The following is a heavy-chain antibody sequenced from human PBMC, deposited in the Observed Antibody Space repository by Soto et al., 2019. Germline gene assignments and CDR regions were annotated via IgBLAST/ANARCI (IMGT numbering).Heavy chain of an antibody. CDR1: GYTFTGYY. Sequence: GASVKVSCKASGYTFTGYYMHWVRQAPGQGLEWMGWINPNSGGTNYAQKFQGWVTMTRDTSISTAYVELSRLRSDDTAVYYCARDADTNYSNSYYYYYGMDVWGQGTTVTVSS. CDR3: ARDADTNYSNSYYYYYGMDV. CDR2: INPNSGGT. V-gene: IGHV1-2*04. J-gene: IGHJ6*02. D-gene: IGHD4-4*01.